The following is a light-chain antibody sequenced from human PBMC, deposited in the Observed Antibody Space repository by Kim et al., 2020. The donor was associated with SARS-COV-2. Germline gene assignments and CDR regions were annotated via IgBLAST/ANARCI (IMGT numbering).Light chain of an antibody. CDR2: AAS. Sequence: ANRITQSPSSLSASTGDRVTITCRANQSINSYLAWYQQKPEKAPKLLIYAASTLQSGVPSRFGGSGSGTDFTLTISCLQSEDFAAYYCQQYYSHPWTFGQGTKVDIK. CDR1: QSINSY. CDR3: QQYYSHPWT. V-gene: IGKV1-8*01. J-gene: IGKJ1*01.